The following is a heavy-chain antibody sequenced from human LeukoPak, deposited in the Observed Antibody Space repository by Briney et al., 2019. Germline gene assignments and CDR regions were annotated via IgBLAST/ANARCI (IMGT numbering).Heavy chain of an antibody. V-gene: IGHV3-66*01. CDR3: ARERRGYSYGYWYYGMDV. J-gene: IGHJ6*02. D-gene: IGHD5-18*01. CDR1: GFTVSSNY. Sequence: GGSLRLSCAASGFTVSSNYMSWVRQAPGKGPEWVSVIYSGGSTYYADSVKGRFTISRDNSKNTLYLQMNSLRAEDTAVYYCARERRGYSYGYWYYGMDVWGQGTTVTVSS. CDR2: IYSGGST.